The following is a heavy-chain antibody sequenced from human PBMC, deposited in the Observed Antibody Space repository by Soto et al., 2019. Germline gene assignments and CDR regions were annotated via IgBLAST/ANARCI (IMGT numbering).Heavy chain of an antibody. CDR1: GFTFSNTA. J-gene: IGHJ4*02. D-gene: IGHD6-19*01. CDR3: AKDGQWLDVYLEY. Sequence: PDVSLRLSCTASGFTFSNTAVTWVRQAPGKGLEWVSIISASGRSTYHAASVKGRITISSDNSKDTLYLQMTRLRAEDTATYYCAKDGQWLDVYLEYWGQGTQVTVS. V-gene: IGHV3-23*01. CDR2: ISASGRST.